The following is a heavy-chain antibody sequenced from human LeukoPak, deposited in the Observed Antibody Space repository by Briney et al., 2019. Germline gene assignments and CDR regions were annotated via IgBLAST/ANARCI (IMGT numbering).Heavy chain of an antibody. CDR1: GYSFTTYW. V-gene: IGHV5-51*01. J-gene: IGHJ5*01. D-gene: IGHD3-3*01. CDR2: IYPGDSDT. Sequence: GASLKISCKGSGYSFTTYWIGWVRQMPGKGLEWMGIIYPGDSDTRYSPSFQGQDTNSVDKSISTAYLQWSSLKASDTAMYYCARSRITTGILWFDPWGQGTLVNVSS. CDR3: ARSRITTGILWFDP.